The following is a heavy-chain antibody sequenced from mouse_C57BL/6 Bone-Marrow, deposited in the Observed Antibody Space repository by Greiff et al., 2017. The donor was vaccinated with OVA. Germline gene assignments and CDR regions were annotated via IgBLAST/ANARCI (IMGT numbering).Heavy chain of an antibody. CDR3: ASGSSGYPFDY. V-gene: IGHV1-80*01. CDR2: IYPGDGDT. Sequence: QVQLQQSGAELVKPGASVKISCKASGYAFSSYWMNWVKQRPGKGLEWIGQIYPGDGDTNYNGKVKGKATLTADKSSSTAYMQLSSLTSEDSAVYFCASGSSGYPFDYWGQGTTLTVSS. D-gene: IGHD3-2*02. CDR1: GYAFSSYW. J-gene: IGHJ2*01.